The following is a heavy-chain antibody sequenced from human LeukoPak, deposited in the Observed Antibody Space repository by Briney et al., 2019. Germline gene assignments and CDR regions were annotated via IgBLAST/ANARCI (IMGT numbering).Heavy chain of an antibody. CDR1: GFTFSSYW. V-gene: IGHV3-7*01. D-gene: IGHD3-22*01. CDR3: ARALNRYYYDSSGYYYAFDP. Sequence: PGGSLRLSCAASGFTFSSYWMSWVRQAPGKGLEWEANIKQDGSEKYYVDSVKGRFTISRDNAKNSLYLQMNSLRAEDTAVYYCARALNRYYYDSSGYYYAFDPWGQGTLVTVSS. J-gene: IGHJ5*02. CDR2: IKQDGSEK.